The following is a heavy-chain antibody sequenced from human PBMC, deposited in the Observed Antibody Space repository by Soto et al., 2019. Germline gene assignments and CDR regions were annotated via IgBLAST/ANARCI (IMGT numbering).Heavy chain of an antibody. CDR2: INHSGST. D-gene: IGHD3-10*01. CDR1: GGSFSGYY. J-gene: IGHJ4*01. Sequence: QVQLQQWGAGLLKPSETLSLTCAVYGGSFSGYYWSWIRQPPGKGLEWIGEINHSGSTNYNPSLKSRVTISVDTSKNQFSLKLSSVTAADTAVYYCARWGRRVRGVSVDYWGHGTLVTVSS. V-gene: IGHV4-34*01. CDR3: ARWGRRVRGVSVDY.